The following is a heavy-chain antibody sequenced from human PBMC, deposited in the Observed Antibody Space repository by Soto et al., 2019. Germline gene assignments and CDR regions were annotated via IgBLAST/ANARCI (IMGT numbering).Heavy chain of an antibody. Sequence: GGSLRLSCAASGFTFSSYSMNWVRQAPGKGLEWVSYISSSSSTIYYADSVKGRFTISRDNAKNSLYLQMNSLRDEDTAVYYCARDCYDFWSGYYIYYYYGMHVWGQGTTVTVSS. CDR1: GFTFSSYS. V-gene: IGHV3-48*02. CDR3: ARDCYDFWSGYYIYYYYGMHV. D-gene: IGHD3-3*01. J-gene: IGHJ6*02. CDR2: ISSSSSTI.